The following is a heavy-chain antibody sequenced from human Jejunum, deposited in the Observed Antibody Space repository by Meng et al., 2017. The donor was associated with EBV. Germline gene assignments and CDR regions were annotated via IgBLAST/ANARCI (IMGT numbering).Heavy chain of an antibody. J-gene: IGHJ4*02. CDR3: ATGDDYGNSNFDY. Sequence: QVQVVQSGAEVKKPGAAVKVSCKASGYMFISYARHWVRQAPGQRLEWMGWINIGNGNTKYSQKFHGRLTISRDTSANTAYLELSSLTSEDTAIYCCATGDDYGNSNFDYWGQGTLVTVSS. V-gene: IGHV1-3*04. CDR1: GYMFISYA. CDR2: INIGNGNT. D-gene: IGHD2/OR15-2a*01.